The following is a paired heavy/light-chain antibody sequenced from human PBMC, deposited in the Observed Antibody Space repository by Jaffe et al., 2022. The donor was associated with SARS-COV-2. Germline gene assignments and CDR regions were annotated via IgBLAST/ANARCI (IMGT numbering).Heavy chain of an antibody. J-gene: IGHJ5*02. CDR1: GGSISSSSYS. CDR3: ARGSGQLVPAAIGHTWFDP. D-gene: IGHD2-2*01. Sequence: QVQLQESGPGLVKPSETLSLTCTVSGGSISSSSYSWGWIRQPPGKGLEWIGCIFSSGSTYQNPSLKSRVTISVDTSKNQFSLRLSSVTATDTAVYYCARGSGQLVPAAIGHTWFDPWGQGTLVTVSS. CDR2: IFSSGST. V-gene: IGHV4-39*01.
Light chain of an antibody. CDR2: GAS. CDR3: QQYAGSPYT. Sequence: EIVLTQSPGTLSLSPGERATLSCRASQSVSSSYLAWYQQKPGQAPRLLIYGASSRATGIPDRFSGSGSGTDFTLTISRLEPEDFAVYYCQQYAGSPYTFGQGTKLEIK. CDR1: QSVSSSY. V-gene: IGKV3-20*01. J-gene: IGKJ2*01.